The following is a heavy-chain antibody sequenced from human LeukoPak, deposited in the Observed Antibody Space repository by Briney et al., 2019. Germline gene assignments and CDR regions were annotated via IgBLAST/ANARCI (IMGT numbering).Heavy chain of an antibody. D-gene: IGHD7-27*01. V-gene: IGHV4-34*01. CDR3: ARRRSGDFDY. CDR2: INHSGST. J-gene: IGHJ4*02. Sequence: PSETLSLTCAVYGESFSGYYWSWIRQPPGKGLEWIGEINHSGSTNYNPSLKSRVTISVDTSKNQFSLKLSSVTAADTAVYYCARRRSGDFDYWGQGTLVTVSS. CDR1: GESFSGYY.